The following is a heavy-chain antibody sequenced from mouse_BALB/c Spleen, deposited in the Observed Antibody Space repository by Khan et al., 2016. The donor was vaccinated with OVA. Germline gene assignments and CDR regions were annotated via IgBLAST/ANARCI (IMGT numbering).Heavy chain of an antibody. CDR3: ARTARIEY. V-gene: IGHV3-1*02. CDR1: GYSITSGYG. J-gene: IGHJ2*01. CDR2: ISYSGST. Sequence: EVELVESGPGLVKPSQSLSLPCTVTGYSITSGYGWYWIRKFPGNKLEWTGYISYSGSTNYKPSLKSRFSITRDTSKNQFFLQLNSVTTEDTATYYCARTARIEYWGQGTTLTVSS. D-gene: IGHD1-2*01.